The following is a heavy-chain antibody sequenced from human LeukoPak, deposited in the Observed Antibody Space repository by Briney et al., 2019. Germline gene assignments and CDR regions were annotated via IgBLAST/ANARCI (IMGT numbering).Heavy chain of an antibody. Sequence: SVKVSCKASGGTFSSYTISWVRQAPGQGLEWMGRIIPILGIANYAQKFQGRVTITADKSTSTDYMELSSLRSEDTAVYYCARDTVGPYNWFDPWGQGTLVTVSS. D-gene: IGHD3/OR15-3a*01. CDR3: ARDTVGPYNWFDP. CDR1: GGTFSSYT. CDR2: IIPILGIA. V-gene: IGHV1-69*04. J-gene: IGHJ5*02.